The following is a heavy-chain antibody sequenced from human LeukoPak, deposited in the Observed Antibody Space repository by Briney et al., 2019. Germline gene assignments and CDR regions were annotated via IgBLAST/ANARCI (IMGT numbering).Heavy chain of an antibody. V-gene: IGHV3-15*07. CDR3: TTDLNDYVWGSSGF. J-gene: IGHJ4*02. Sequence: PGGSLRLSCAASGFTFSNAWMNWVRQAPGKGLEWVGHIKSKTDGGTTDYAAPVKGRFTISRDDSKNTLYLQMNSLKTEDTAVYYCTTDLNDYVWGSSGFWGQGTLVTVSS. CDR1: GFTFSNAW. D-gene: IGHD3-16*01. CDR2: IKSKTDGGTT.